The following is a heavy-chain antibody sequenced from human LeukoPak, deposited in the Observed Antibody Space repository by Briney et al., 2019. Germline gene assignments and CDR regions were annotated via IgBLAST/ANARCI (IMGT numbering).Heavy chain of an antibody. CDR2: INPSGGRT. Sequence: ASVKVSCKASGYTFTSYYMHWVRQAPGQGLEWMGIINPSGGRTSYARKFQGRVTMTRDTSTSTVYMELSSLRSEDTAVYYCARGPRGRFLEWLFRRFHWFDPWGQGTLVTVSS. V-gene: IGHV1-46*03. CDR1: GYTFTSYY. CDR3: ARGPRGRFLEWLFRRFHWFDP. D-gene: IGHD3-3*01. J-gene: IGHJ5*02.